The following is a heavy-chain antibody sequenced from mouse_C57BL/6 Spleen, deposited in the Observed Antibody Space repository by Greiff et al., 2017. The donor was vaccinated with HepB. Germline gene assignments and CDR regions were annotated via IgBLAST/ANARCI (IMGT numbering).Heavy chain of an antibody. CDR2: IRNKANGYTT. V-gene: IGHV7-3*01. CDR1: GFTFTDYY. J-gene: IGHJ2*01. Sequence: EVHLVESGGGLVQPGGSLSLSCAASGFTFTDYYMSWVRQPPGKALEWLGFIRNKANGYTTEYSASVKGRFTISRDNSQSILYLQMNALRAEDSATYYCARSLGTAYYFDYWGQGTTLTVSS. D-gene: IGHD2-14*01. CDR3: ARSLGTAYYFDY.